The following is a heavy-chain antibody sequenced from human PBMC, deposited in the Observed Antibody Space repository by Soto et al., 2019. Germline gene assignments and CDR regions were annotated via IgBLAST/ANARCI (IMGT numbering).Heavy chain of an antibody. Sequence: LRLSCVASGFTFSSFALSWVRQAPGKGLEWVSAISGSGGDTDYADSVKGRFTISRDNSKSTLYLQLNSLRVEDTAVYYCAGPGYSSQDYWGQGTQVTVSS. CDR2: ISGSGGDT. CDR3: AGPGYSSQDY. D-gene: IGHD5-18*01. J-gene: IGHJ4*02. V-gene: IGHV3-23*01. CDR1: GFTFSSFA.